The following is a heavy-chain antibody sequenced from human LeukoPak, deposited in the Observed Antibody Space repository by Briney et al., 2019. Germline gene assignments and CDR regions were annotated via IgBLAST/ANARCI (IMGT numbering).Heavy chain of an antibody. Sequence: PGGSLRLSCAASGFTDSSNYMTWVRQAPGKGLEWVSVIYSGGTTNYADSVKGRFTISRDNSKNTVYLQMNSLRVEDTAMYYCARGGGYSYGYVAFSIWGQGTMVTVSP. CDR2: IYSGGTT. D-gene: IGHD5-18*01. CDR1: GFTDSSNY. J-gene: IGHJ3*02. V-gene: IGHV3-66*01. CDR3: ARGGGYSYGYVAFSI.